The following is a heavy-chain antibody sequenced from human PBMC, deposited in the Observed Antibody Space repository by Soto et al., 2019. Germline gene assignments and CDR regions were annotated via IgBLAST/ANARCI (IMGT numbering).Heavy chain of an antibody. J-gene: IGHJ3*02. D-gene: IGHD3-10*01. CDR2: ISAYNGNT. CDR1: GYTFTSYG. Sequence: ASVKVSCKASGYTFTSYGISWVRQAPGQGVEWMGWISAYNGNTNYAQKLQGRVTMTTDTSTSTAYMGLRSMRSDDTAVYYCAIRNGSGSYYNAPDAFDIWGQGTMVPVSS. CDR3: AIRNGSGSYYNAPDAFDI. V-gene: IGHV1-18*01.